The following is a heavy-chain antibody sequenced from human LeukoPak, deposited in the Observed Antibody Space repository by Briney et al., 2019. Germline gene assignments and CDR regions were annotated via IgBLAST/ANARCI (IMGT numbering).Heavy chain of an antibody. CDR3: ARDYWVFDY. Sequence: GGSLRLSCVASGFTFSDYAMSWVRQAPGKGLEWVSSISGSGGSTYYADSAKGRFTISRDNSKNTLHLQMNSLRAEDTAVYYCARDYWVFDYWGQGTLVTVSS. CDR1: GFTFSDYA. CDR2: ISGSGGST. V-gene: IGHV3-23*01. D-gene: IGHD2-8*02. J-gene: IGHJ4*02.